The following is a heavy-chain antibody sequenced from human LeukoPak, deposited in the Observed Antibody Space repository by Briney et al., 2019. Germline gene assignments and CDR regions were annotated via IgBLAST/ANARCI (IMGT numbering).Heavy chain of an antibody. CDR1: GGSISSSSYY. V-gene: IGHV4-39*01. J-gene: IGHJ6*03. Sequence: SETLSLTCTVSGGSISSSSYYWGWIRQLPGKGLEWIGSIFYSGTTYYNPSLKSRVTISVDTSKNQFSLKLSSVTAADTAVYYCARQTGNYYYYYMDVWGKGTTVTVSS. D-gene: IGHD7-27*01. CDR2: IFYSGTT. CDR3: ARQTGNYYYYYMDV.